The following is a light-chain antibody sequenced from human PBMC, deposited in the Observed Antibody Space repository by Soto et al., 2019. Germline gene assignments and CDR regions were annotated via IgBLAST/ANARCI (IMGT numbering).Light chain of an antibody. CDR3: QQYGSSPPT. V-gene: IGKV3-20*01. Sequence: EIVLTQSPGTLSLSPGERATLSCRASQSVSSSYLAWYQQKPGQAPRLLIYGASSRATGIPDRFSGSGSGTAFTLTISRLEPEDFAVYYCQQYGSSPPTFAPGTNVDIK. J-gene: IGKJ3*01. CDR2: GAS. CDR1: QSVSSSY.